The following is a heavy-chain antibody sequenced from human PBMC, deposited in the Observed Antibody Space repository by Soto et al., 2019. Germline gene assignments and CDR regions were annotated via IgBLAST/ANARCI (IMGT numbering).Heavy chain of an antibody. V-gene: IGHV4-61*01. J-gene: IGHJ5*02. Sequence: PSETLSLTCTVSGGSVSSGSYYWSWIRQPPGKGLEWIGYIYYSGSTNYNPSLKSRVTISVDTSKNQFSLKLSSVTAADTAVYYCARTLASYSSSWYPNWFDPWGQGTLVTVSS. CDR1: GGSVSSGSYY. CDR2: IYYSGST. D-gene: IGHD6-13*01. CDR3: ARTLASYSSSWYPNWFDP.